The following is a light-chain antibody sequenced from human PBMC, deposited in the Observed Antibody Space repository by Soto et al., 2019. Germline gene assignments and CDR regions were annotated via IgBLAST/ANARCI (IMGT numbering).Light chain of an antibody. J-gene: IGLJ3*02. CDR1: SSDVGTYNL. Sequence: QSALTQPASMSGSPGQSITISCTGTSSDVGTYNLVSWYQQYPGKAPKLIIFEASKRPSGVSDRFSGSKSGNTASLTISGLQAEDEADYHCCSFAGMSTWVFGGGTKLTVL. V-gene: IGLV2-23*01. CDR2: EAS. CDR3: CSFAGMSTWV.